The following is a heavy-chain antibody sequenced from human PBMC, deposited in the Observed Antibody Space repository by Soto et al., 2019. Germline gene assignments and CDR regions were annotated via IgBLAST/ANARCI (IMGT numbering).Heavy chain of an antibody. V-gene: IGHV1-18*01. J-gene: IGHJ3*02. CDR1: GYTFTSYG. CDR2: SRAYNGNT. CDR3: ARACIRGVTSDAFDI. Sequence: QVQLVQSGAEVKTPAASVKVSGNASGYTFTSYGIGWVRQSPGQGLEWMGWSRAYNGNTNYAQKLQCRVTMTTDTSTGTAYIELMIPRADDRDVYYCARACIRGVTSDAFDIWGQGKMVPVSS. D-gene: IGHD3-10*01.